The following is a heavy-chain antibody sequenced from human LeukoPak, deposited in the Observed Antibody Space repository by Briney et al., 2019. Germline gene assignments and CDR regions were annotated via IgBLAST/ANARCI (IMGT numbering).Heavy chain of an antibody. CDR3: ARGPYCSGGSCLPDFDY. CDR2: IYSSWST. J-gene: IGHJ4*02. V-gene: IGHV4-59*01. D-gene: IGHD2-15*01. CDR1: GGSISSYY. Sequence: KPSETLSLTCSVSGGSISSYYWSWIRQPPGKGLEWIGYIYSSWSTNYNPSPKSRVTIAVDTSKNQFSLKLSSVTAADTAVYYCARGPYCSGGSCLPDFDYWGQGTLVTVSS.